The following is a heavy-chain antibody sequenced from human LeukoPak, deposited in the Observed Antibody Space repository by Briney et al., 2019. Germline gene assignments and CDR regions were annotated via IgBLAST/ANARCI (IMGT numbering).Heavy chain of an antibody. J-gene: IGHJ4*02. CDR2: IYSGGST. Sequence: GGSLRLSCAASGFTFRNYAMSWVRQAPGKGLEWVSVIYSGGSTYYADSVKGRFTISRDNSKNTLYLQMNSLRAEDTAVYYCARDNYGDGFDYWGQGTLVTVSS. CDR3: ARDNYGDGFDY. D-gene: IGHD4-17*01. CDR1: GFTFRNYA. V-gene: IGHV3-53*01.